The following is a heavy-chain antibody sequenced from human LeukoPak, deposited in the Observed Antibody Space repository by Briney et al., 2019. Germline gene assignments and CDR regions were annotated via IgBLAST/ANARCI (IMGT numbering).Heavy chain of an antibody. Sequence: GASVKVSCKASGGTFSSYAISWVRQAPGQGLEWMGGIIPIFGTANYAQKFQGRVTITTDESTSTAYMELSSLRSEDTAAYYCASLKTSSPKFNWFDPWGQGTLVTVSS. D-gene: IGHD6-13*01. CDR1: GGTFSSYA. CDR2: IIPIFGTA. J-gene: IGHJ5*02. CDR3: ASLKTSSPKFNWFDP. V-gene: IGHV1-69*05.